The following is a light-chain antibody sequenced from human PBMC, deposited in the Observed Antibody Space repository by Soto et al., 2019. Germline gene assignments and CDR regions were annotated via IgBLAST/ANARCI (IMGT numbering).Light chain of an antibody. CDR1: QGIGSW. Sequence: DIQMTQSPSSVSASVGDTVTITCRASQGIGSWLAWYHQIQGKXXKXXIYSASSLQSGTPSRFTGRGSGAAGTITITDLQPEDGGVYHGQQASSFPLTFGGGTKVDI. V-gene: IGKV1-12*01. J-gene: IGKJ4*01. CDR2: SAS. CDR3: QQASSFPLT.